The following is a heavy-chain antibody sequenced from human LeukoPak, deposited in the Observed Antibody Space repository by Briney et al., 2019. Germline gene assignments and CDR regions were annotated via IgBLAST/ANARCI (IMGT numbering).Heavy chain of an antibody. Sequence: SETLSLPCTGSGGSISSYYWSWIRQPPGKGLEWIGYIYYSGSTNYNPSLKSRVTISVDTSKNQFSLKLSSVTAADTAVYYCARSRSSGQIIDYWGQGTLVTVSS. CDR2: IYYSGST. V-gene: IGHV4-59*01. CDR1: GGSISSYY. CDR3: ARSRSSGQIIDY. J-gene: IGHJ4*02. D-gene: IGHD6-19*01.